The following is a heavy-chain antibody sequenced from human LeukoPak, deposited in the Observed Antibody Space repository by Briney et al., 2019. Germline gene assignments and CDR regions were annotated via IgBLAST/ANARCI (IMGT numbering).Heavy chain of an antibody. CDR2: IFPIFATA. V-gene: IGHV1-69*15. D-gene: IGHD1-26*01. Sequence: SVKVSCKASGGTFSSYAIRWVRQAPGQGLEWMGRIFPIFATANYAQKFQGRVTITADESTSTAYMELGSLRSEDTAVYYCARESGSYEAYFDYWGQGTLVTVSS. CDR1: GGTFSSYA. CDR3: ARESGSYEAYFDY. J-gene: IGHJ4*02.